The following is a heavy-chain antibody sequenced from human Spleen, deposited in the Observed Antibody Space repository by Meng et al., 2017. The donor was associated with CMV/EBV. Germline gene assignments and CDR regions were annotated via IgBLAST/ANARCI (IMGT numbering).Heavy chain of an antibody. CDR2: INHSGVT. Sequence: VDGGSFSGYYGNWIRQPPGKGLEWIGEINHSGVTNYNPSLTRRVTVSIDTSKNQFSLRLTSVTAADTAVYYCARRAGLAYKYYFDYWGQGTLVTVSS. CDR1: GGSFSGYY. J-gene: IGHJ4*02. V-gene: IGHV4-34*01. D-gene: IGHD2-21*01. CDR3: ARRAGLAYKYYFDY.